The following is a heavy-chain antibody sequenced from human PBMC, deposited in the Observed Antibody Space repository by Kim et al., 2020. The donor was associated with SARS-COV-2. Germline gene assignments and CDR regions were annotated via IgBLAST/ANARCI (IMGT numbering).Heavy chain of an antibody. V-gene: IGHV4-34*01. CDR2: INHSGST. D-gene: IGHD5-12*01. CDR1: GGSFSGYY. Sequence: SETLSLTCAVYGGSFSGYYWSWIRQPPGKGLEWIGEINHSGSTNYNPSLKSRVTISVDTSKNQFSLKLSSVTAADTAVYYCAREWLSYYYYGMDVWGQGTTVTVSS. J-gene: IGHJ6*02. CDR3: AREWLSYYYYGMDV.